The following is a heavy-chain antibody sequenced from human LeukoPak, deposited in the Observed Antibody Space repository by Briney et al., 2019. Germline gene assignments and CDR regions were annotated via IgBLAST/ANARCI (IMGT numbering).Heavy chain of an antibody. Sequence: QPGGSLRLSCAASGFTFSTYYMSSICQVPGKGLVWVSRVNREGTTSAYADSVKGRFTISRDNDKNTLYLQMNSLRVEDTAVYYCARYRAEIYSAYWVQGTLVTVSS. D-gene: IGHD2-15*01. J-gene: IGHJ4*02. CDR2: VNREGTTS. CDR3: ARYRAEIYSAY. V-gene: IGHV3-74*01. CDR1: GFTFSTYY.